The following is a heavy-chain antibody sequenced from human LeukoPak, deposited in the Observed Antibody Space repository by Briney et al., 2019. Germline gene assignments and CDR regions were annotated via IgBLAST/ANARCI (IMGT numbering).Heavy chain of an antibody. CDR3: AREHYDYVWGSYRRDYYFDY. CDR1: GFTFSSYW. J-gene: IGHJ4*02. CDR2: IKQDGSEK. Sequence: GGSLRLSCAASGFTFSSYWMSWVRQAPGKGLEWVANIKQDGSEKYYVDSVKGRFTISGDNAKNSLYLQMNSLRAEDTAVYYCAREHYDYVWGSYRRDYYFDYWGQGTLVTVSS. D-gene: IGHD3-16*02. V-gene: IGHV3-7*01.